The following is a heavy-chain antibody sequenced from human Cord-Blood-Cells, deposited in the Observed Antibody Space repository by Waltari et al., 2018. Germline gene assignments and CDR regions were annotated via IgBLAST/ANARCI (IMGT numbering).Heavy chain of an antibody. J-gene: IGHJ3*02. CDR3: ARLGRPKSIAARFAFDI. Sequence: QVQLVQSGAEVKKPGSSVKVSCKASGGTFSSYAISWVGKAPGQGFEWMGGNIPIFGTANYAQKFQGRVTITADESTSTAYMGLSSLRSEDTAVYYCARLGRPKSIAARFAFDIWGQGTMVTVSS. CDR2: NIPIFGTA. V-gene: IGHV1-69*01. D-gene: IGHD6-6*01. CDR1: GGTFSSYA.